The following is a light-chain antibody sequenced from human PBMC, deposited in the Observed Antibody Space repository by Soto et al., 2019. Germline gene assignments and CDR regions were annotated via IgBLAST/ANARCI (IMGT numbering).Light chain of an antibody. V-gene: IGKV1-39*01. J-gene: IGKJ1*01. Sequence: DIEMTRNPSFLSVCVRDRFIITCLASQSISSYLNWYQQKPGKAPKLLIYAASSLQSGVPSRFSGSGSGTDFTLTISSLQPEDFATYYCQQSYSTPLPSGQGTK. CDR1: QSISSY. CDR3: QQSYSTPLP. CDR2: AAS.